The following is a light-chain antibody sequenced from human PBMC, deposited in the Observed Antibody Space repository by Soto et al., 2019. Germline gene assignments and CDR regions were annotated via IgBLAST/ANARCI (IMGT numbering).Light chain of an antibody. CDR1: SSNIGSNT. CDR2: SDN. Sequence: QSVLTQPPSASGTPGQRVTISCSGSSSNIGSNTVNWYHQLPGTAPKLLIYSDNQRPSGVPDRFSGSKSGTSASLAISGLQYEDAADYYCAAWDDSLNGFVFATGTKVTVL. J-gene: IGLJ1*01. CDR3: AAWDDSLNGFV. V-gene: IGLV1-44*01.